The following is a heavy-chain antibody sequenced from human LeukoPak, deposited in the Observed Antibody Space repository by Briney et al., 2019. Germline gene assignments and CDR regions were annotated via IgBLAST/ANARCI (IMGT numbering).Heavy chain of an antibody. CDR1: GGSFSGYY. Sequence: PSETLSLTCAVYGGSFSGYYWSWIRQPPGKGLEWIGEINHSGSTNYNPSLKSRVTISVDTSKNQFSLKLSSVTAADTAVYYCARGITARPGGGCWGQGTLVTVSS. D-gene: IGHD6-6*01. CDR2: INHSGST. J-gene: IGHJ4*02. CDR3: ARGITARPGGGC. V-gene: IGHV4-34*01.